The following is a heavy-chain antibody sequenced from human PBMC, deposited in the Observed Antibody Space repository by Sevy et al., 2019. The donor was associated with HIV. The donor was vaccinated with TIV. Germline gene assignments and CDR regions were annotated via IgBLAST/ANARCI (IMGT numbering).Heavy chain of an antibody. CDR1: GFTFSPYW. V-gene: IGHV3-7*01. D-gene: IGHD1-26*01. CDR3: ARGVGLDC. J-gene: IGHJ4*02. CDR2: IRPDGSDK. Sequence: GGSLRLSCAASGFTFSPYWMTWVRQAPGKGLEWVAKIRPDGSDKYYVDSVKGRFTISRDNAKNSLYLQMNGLRADDTAMYYCARGVGLDCWGQGALVTVSS.